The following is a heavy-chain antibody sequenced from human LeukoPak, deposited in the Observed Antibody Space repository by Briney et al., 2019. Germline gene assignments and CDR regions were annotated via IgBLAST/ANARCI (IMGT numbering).Heavy chain of an antibody. J-gene: IGHJ6*03. D-gene: IGHD3-10*01. V-gene: IGHV3-21*01. Sequence: GGSLRLSCAASGFTFSSYSMNWVRQAPGKGLEWVSSISSSSSYIYYTDSVEGRFTISRDNAKKSLYLQMHSLRAEDTAVYYCARVGGITLALAPSPFPDYNYYYMDVWGKGTTVTVSS. CDR3: ARVGGITLALAPSPFPDYNYYYMDV. CDR1: GFTFSSYS. CDR2: ISSSSSYI.